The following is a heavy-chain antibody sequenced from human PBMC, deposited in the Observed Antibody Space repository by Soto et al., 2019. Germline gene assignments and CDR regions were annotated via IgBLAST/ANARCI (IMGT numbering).Heavy chain of an antibody. CDR1: GYTFTSYG. Sequence: ASVKVSCKASGYTFTSYGISWVRQAPGQGLEWMGWISAYNGNTNYAQKLRGRVTMTTDTSTSTAYMELRSLRSDDTAVYYCAGYSSSWYAFDIWGQGTMVTVSS. J-gene: IGHJ3*02. CDR3: AGYSSSWYAFDI. V-gene: IGHV1-18*01. D-gene: IGHD6-13*01. CDR2: ISAYNGNT.